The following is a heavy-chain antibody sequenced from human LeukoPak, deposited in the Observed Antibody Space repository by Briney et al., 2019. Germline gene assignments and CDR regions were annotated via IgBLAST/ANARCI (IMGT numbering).Heavy chain of an antibody. D-gene: IGHD1-26*01. CDR2: ISSSGSTI. CDR3: AKDPIPTWRGSYERDEGY. Sequence: KPGGSLRLSCAASGFTFSDYYMSWIRQAPGKGLEWVSYISSSGSTIYYADSVKGRFTISRDNAKNTLYLQMNSLRAEDTAVYYCAKDPIPTWRGSYERDEGYWGQGTLVTVSS. CDR1: GFTFSDYY. V-gene: IGHV3-11*01. J-gene: IGHJ4*02.